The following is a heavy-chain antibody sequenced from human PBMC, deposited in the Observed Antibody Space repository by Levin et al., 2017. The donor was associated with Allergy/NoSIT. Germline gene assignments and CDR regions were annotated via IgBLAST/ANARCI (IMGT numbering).Heavy chain of an antibody. D-gene: IGHD3-10*01. Sequence: SETLSLTCTVSGGSVNMGGFHWTWLRQPPGKGLEWIGFVDYRGNTFYSPSFKSRLTISSDTSKNQFFLTLMSVTAADTAVYYCARGELLYSDWGQGAMVTVSS. CDR3: ARGELLYSD. V-gene: IGHV4-30-4*01. CDR2: VDYRGNT. J-gene: IGHJ1*01. CDR1: GGSVNMGGFH.